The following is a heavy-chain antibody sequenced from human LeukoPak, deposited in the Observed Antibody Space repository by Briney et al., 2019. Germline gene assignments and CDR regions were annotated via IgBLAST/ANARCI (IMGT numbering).Heavy chain of an antibody. CDR1: GGSFSGYY. Sequence: SETLSLTCAVYGGSFSGYYWSWIRQPPGKGPEWIGEINHSGSTNYNPSLKSRVTISVDTSKNQFSLKLSSVTAADTAVYYCALQTKRGYYYDSSGSRLGEFDYWGQGTLVTVSS. CDR2: INHSGST. CDR3: ALQTKRGYYYDSSGSRLGEFDY. V-gene: IGHV4-34*01. J-gene: IGHJ4*02. D-gene: IGHD3-22*01.